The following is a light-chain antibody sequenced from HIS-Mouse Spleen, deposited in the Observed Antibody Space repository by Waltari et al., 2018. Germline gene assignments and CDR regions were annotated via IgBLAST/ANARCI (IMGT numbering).Light chain of an antibody. CDR3: AAWDDSLSGPV. CDR2: RNN. V-gene: IGLV1-47*01. Sequence: QSVLTQPPSASGPPGQRVTISCSGSSSNIGSNYVYSYQQLPGTAPKPLIYRNNQRPSGVPDRFSGSKSGTSASLAISGLRSEDEADYYCAAWDDSLSGPVFGGGTKLTVL. CDR1: SSNIGSNY. J-gene: IGLJ3*02.